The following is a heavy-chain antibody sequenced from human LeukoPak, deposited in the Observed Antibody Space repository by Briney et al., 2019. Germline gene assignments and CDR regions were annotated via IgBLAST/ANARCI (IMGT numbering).Heavy chain of an antibody. D-gene: IGHD4-17*01. CDR2: IYYSGST. V-gene: IGHV4-39*01. CDR3: ARSGYGEYGYGLDV. CDR1: GGSISSSSYY. Sequence: SETLSLTCTVSGGSISSSSYYWGWIRQPPGKGLEWIGSIYYSGSTYYNPSLKSRVAISVDTSKNQFSLKLSSVTAADTAVYYCARSGYGEYGYGLDVWGQGTTVTVSS. J-gene: IGHJ6*02.